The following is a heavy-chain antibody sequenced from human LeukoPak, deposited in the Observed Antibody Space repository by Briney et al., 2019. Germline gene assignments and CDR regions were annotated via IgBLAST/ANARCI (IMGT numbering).Heavy chain of an antibody. J-gene: IGHJ4*02. D-gene: IGHD1-1*01. CDR2: IKQDGSEK. CDR1: GFTFSSYW. CDR3: ARYNWNDNRPYFFDC. V-gene: IGHV3-7*03. Sequence: GGSLRLSCAASGFTFSSYWMSWVRQAAGKGLEWVANIKQDGSEKYYVDSVKGRFTISRDNGKNSLYLQMNSLRAEDTAVYYCARYNWNDNRPYFFDCWGQGTLVTVSS.